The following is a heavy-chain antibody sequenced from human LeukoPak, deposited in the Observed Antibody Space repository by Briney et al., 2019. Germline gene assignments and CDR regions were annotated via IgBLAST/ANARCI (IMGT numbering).Heavy chain of an antibody. CDR2: TYYRAKRYN. V-gene: IGHV6-1*01. D-gene: IGHD3-9*01. Sequence: SQTLSLTRAFSRDSLSSNNGAGHWVGQPPSRGLEWLGRTYYRAKRYNDYAGSLMSRITTSPDTSKNQFSLRVYSVTPEDTAVYYCARDVGTTGWHTYDFWGQGTLVSASS. CDR3: ARDVGTTGWHTYDF. J-gene: IGHJ4*02. CDR1: RDSLSSNNGA.